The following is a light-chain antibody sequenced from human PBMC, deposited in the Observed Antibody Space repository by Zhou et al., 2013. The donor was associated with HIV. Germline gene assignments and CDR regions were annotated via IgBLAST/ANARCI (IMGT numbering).Light chain of an antibody. CDR2: GAS. Sequence: EIVLTQSPGTLSLSPGERGSLSCRASQSVSSSYLAWYQQKPGQAPRLLIYGASNRATGIPDRFSGSGSGTDFTLTINRLEPEDFAVYYCQHYGVSPYTFGPGTKLEI. V-gene: IGKV3-20*01. J-gene: IGKJ2*01. CDR3: QHYGVSPYT. CDR1: QSVSSSY.